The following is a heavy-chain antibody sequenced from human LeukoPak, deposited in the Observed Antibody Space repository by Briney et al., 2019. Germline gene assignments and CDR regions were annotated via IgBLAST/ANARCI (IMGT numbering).Heavy chain of an antibody. J-gene: IGHJ5*02. CDR2: IKQDGSEK. D-gene: IGHD2-15*01. Sequence: GGSLRLSCAASGFTFSSYWMSWVRQAPGKGLEWVANIKQDGSEKYYVDSVKGRFTISRDNAKNSLYLQMNSLRAEDTAVYYCARGGRYCSGGSCYRGNWFDPWGQGTLVTVSS. V-gene: IGHV3-7*01. CDR3: ARGGRYCSGGSCYRGNWFDP. CDR1: GFTFSSYW.